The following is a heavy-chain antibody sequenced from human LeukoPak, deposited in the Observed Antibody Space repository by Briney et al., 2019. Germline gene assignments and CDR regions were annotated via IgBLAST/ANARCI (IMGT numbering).Heavy chain of an antibody. CDR3: ARLGSGSYPEGY. Sequence: SVKVSCKASGGTFSSYAISWVRQAPGQGLEWMGRIIPILGIASYAQKFQGRVTITADKSTSTAYMELSSLRSEDTAVYYCARLGSGSYPEGYWGQGTLVTVSS. J-gene: IGHJ4*02. V-gene: IGHV1-69*04. CDR1: GGTFSSYA. CDR2: IIPILGIA. D-gene: IGHD3-10*01.